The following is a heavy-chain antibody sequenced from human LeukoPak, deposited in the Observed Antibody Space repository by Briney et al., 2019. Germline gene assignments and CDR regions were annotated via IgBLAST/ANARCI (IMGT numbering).Heavy chain of an antibody. CDR3: ARGGYYYGSGTNWFDP. Sequence: KPSETLSLTCTVSGGSISSGSYYWSWIRQPAGKGLEWIGRFYTSGSTNYNPSLKSRVTISVDTSKNQFSLRLSSVTAADTAVYYCARGGYYYGSGTNWFDPWGQGTLVTVSS. CDR1: GGSISSGSYY. J-gene: IGHJ5*02. V-gene: IGHV4-61*02. D-gene: IGHD3-10*01. CDR2: FYTSGST.